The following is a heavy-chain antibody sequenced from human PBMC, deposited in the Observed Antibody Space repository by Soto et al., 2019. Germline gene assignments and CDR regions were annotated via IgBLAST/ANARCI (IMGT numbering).Heavy chain of an antibody. D-gene: IGHD6-19*01. J-gene: IGHJ4*02. CDR2: ISYDGNNK. V-gene: IGHV3-30*18. Sequence: QVQLVESGGGVVQPGRSLRLSCAASGFTFSSYGMHWVRQAPGKGLDFVAAISYDGNNKYYADSVKGRFTISRDNSKNTLYLQMSSLRTEDTAVYYCSNDLYGSGWYFDYWGQGTLVTVSS. CDR1: GFTFSSYG. CDR3: SNDLYGSGWYFDY.